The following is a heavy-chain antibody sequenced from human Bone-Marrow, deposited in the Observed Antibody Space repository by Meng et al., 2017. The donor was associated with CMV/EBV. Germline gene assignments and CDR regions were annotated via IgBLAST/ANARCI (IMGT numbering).Heavy chain of an antibody. D-gene: IGHD3-3*01. V-gene: IGHV1-2*02. CDR2: INPNSGGT. CDR3: ARGFGVVTAYFDY. Sequence: ASVKVSCKASGYTFTGYYMHWVRQAPGQGLEWMGWINPNSGGTDYAQKFQGRVTMTRDTSISTAYMELSRLRSDDTAVYYCARGFGVVTAYFDYWGQGTRVTVSS. CDR1: GYTFTGYY. J-gene: IGHJ4*02.